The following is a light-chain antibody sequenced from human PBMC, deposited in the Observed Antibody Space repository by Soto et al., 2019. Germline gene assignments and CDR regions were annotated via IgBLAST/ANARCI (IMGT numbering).Light chain of an antibody. Sequence: QSAQTQPASVSGSPGQSITISCTGTSSDVGAYNYVSWFQQHPGKAPKLMIYEVSNRPSGISSRFSGSKSGNTASLTISGLQAEDDADYYCSSYTSTSTLVFGGGTKLTVL. V-gene: IGLV2-14*01. CDR3: SSYTSTSTLV. CDR1: SSDVGAYNY. CDR2: EVS. J-gene: IGLJ2*01.